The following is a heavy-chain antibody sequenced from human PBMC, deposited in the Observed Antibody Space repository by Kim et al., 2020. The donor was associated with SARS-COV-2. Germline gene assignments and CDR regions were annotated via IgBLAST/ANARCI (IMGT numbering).Heavy chain of an antibody. D-gene: IGHD6-6*01. CDR3: TTDRGGIAARPYYFDY. J-gene: IGHJ4*02. V-gene: IGHV3-15*01. CDR2: IKSKTDGGTT. CDR1: GFTFSNAW. Sequence: GGSLRLSCAASGFTFSNAWMSWVRQAPGKGLEWVGRIKSKTDGGTTDYAAPVKGRFTISRDDSKNTLYLQMNSLKTEDTAVYYCTTDRGGIAARPYYFDYWGQGTLVTVSS.